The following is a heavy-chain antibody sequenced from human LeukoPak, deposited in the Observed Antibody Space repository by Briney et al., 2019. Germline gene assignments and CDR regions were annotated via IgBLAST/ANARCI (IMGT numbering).Heavy chain of an antibody. CDR3: ARDTTTNELDY. CDR1: GGSFSGYY. CDR2: INHSGTT. Sequence: PSETLSLTCAVSGGSFSGYYWSWIRQPPGKGLEWIGEINHSGTTNYNPSLKSRVTISVDTSKNQFSLKLSSVTAADTAVYYCARDTTTNELDYWGQGTLVTVSS. J-gene: IGHJ4*02. D-gene: IGHD4-17*01. V-gene: IGHV4-34*01.